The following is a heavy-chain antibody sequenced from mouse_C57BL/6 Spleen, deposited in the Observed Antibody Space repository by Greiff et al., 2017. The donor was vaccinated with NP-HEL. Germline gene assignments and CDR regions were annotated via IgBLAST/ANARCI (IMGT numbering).Heavy chain of an antibody. CDR1: GFSFNTYA. CDR2: IRSKSNNHAT. V-gene: IGHV10-1*01. CDR3: VRQRDYYYGSYFDY. Sequence: EVQLVESGGGLVQPKGSLKLSCAASGFSFNTYAMNWVRQAPGKGLEWVARIRSKSNNHATYYADSVKDRFTISRDDSESMLYLQMNNLKTEDTAMYYCVRQRDYYYGSYFDYWGQGTTLTVSS. J-gene: IGHJ2*01. D-gene: IGHD1-1*01.